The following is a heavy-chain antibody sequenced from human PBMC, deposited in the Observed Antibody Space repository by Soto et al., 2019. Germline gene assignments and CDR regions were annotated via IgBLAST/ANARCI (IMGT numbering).Heavy chain of an antibody. J-gene: IGHJ4*02. CDR1: GGSFSGYY. CDR3: ARLKYYYDSSGYPPEDY. V-gene: IGHV4-34*01. D-gene: IGHD3-22*01. CDR2: INHSGST. Sequence: SETLSLTCAVYGGSFSGYYWSWIRQPPGKGLEWIGEINHSGSTNYNPSLKSRVTISVDTSKNQFSLKLSSVTAADTAVYYCARLKYYYDSSGYPPEDYWGQGTLVTVSS.